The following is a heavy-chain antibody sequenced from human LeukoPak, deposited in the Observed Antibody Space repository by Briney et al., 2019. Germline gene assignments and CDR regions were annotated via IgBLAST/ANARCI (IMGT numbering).Heavy chain of an antibody. Sequence: GGSLRLPCTASGFTFSNSWMNWVRQAPGKGLEWVANIKDNGREQYYLDSVKGRFTISRDNAKNSLYLQMNSLRDEDTAVYYCARDFAFDIWGQGTMVTVSS. CDR2: IKDNGREQ. J-gene: IGHJ3*02. CDR1: GFTFSNSW. CDR3: ARDFAFDI. V-gene: IGHV3-7*01.